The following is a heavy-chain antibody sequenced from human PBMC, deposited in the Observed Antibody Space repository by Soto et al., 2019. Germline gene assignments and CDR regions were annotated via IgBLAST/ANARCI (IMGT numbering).Heavy chain of an antibody. D-gene: IGHD2-2*01. CDR1: GYTFTTYW. Sequence: GESLKISCKGSGYTFTTYWIGWVRQMSGKGLEWMGVIYPGDSDTIYSPSFQGQVTLSADKSISTAYLQWRSLQASDTAMYYCVRRPGCSTTTCYRELDYWGQGTLVTVSS. CDR3: VRRPGCSTTTCYRELDY. J-gene: IGHJ4*02. CDR2: IYPGDSDT. V-gene: IGHV5-51*01.